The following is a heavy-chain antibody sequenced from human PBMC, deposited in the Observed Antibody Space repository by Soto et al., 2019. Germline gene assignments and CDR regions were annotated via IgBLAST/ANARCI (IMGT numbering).Heavy chain of an antibody. D-gene: IGHD3-22*01. Sequence: QVQLVESGGGVVQPGTSLRLSCVVSGFTFSTAVMHWVRQAPGKGLEWVAAISHDGNAKHYPDSVKDRFTISRENSKNTLSLQMYSLRPEATAVYYCAREDYSSGPAGTFHHWGQGTLVTVAS. CDR2: ISHDGNAK. V-gene: IGHV3-30-3*01. CDR3: AREDYSSGPAGTFHH. CDR1: GFTFSTAV. J-gene: IGHJ1*01.